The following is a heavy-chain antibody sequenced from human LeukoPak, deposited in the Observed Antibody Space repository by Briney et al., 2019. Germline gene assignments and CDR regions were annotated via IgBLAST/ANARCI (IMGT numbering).Heavy chain of an antibody. CDR3: ARGRINWFDP. V-gene: IGHV4-31*03. Sequence: PSETLSLTCTVSGGSISSGGYYWSWIRQHPGKGLEWIGYIYYSGSTYYNPSLKSRVIISEDTSKNQFSLKLSSVTAADTAVYYCARGRINWFDPWGQGTLVTVSS. CDR1: GGSISSGGYY. J-gene: IGHJ5*02. CDR2: IYYSGST.